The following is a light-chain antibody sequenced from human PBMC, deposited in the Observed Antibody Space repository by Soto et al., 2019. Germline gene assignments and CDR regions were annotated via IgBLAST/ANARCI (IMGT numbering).Light chain of an antibody. V-gene: IGLV2-8*01. J-gene: IGLJ3*02. CDR1: INDVGGYNY. CDR2: EVS. CDR3: SSYAGSNNLGV. Sequence: QSALTQPPSASGSPGQSVTISCTGTINDVGGYNYVSWYQQLPGKAPKLMIYEVSKRPSGVPDRFSGSKSGNTASLTVSGLQAEDEADYYCSSYAGSNNLGVFGGWTKLTVL.